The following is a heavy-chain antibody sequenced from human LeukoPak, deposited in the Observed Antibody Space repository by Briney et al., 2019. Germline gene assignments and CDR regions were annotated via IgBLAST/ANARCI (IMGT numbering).Heavy chain of an antibody. CDR1: GFTFSSYW. Sequence: PGGSLRLSCAASGFTFSSYWMSWVRQAPGKGLEWVSSISSKGELTFYADSVKGRFTISRDNSESTLYLQMNILRAEDTAIYYCTRDRPNYYGSDGHYYRRNGDYWGQGTLVTVSS. CDR3: TRDRPNYYGSDGHYYRRNGDY. CDR2: ISSKGELT. D-gene: IGHD3-22*01. J-gene: IGHJ4*02. V-gene: IGHV3-23*01.